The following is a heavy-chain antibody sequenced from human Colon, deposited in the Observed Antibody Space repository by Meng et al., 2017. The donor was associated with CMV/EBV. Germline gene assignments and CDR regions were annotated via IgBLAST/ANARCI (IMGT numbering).Heavy chain of an antibody. J-gene: IGHJ6*02. Sequence: SLRLSCATSGFTFNDYAMHWVRQAPGKGLEWVSSITWNSGRTGYVDSVEGRFTISRDNGKNSLYLQMNGLRAEDTALYYCAKDISPVGGAAGYHGMDVWGQGTTVTVSS. D-gene: IGHD1-26*01. V-gene: IGHV3-9*01. CDR2: ITWNSGRT. CDR3: AKDISPVGGAAGYHGMDV. CDR1: GFTFNDYA.